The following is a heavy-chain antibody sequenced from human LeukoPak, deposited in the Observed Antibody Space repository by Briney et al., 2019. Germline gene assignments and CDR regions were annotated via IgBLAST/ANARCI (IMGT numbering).Heavy chain of an antibody. D-gene: IGHD5-18*01. CDR1: GFRFSSYG. CDR3: AKDQGGIQLGEFDY. J-gene: IGHJ4*02. CDR2: IRYDGSNK. V-gene: IGHV3-30*02. Sequence: GGSLRLSCAASGFRFSSYGMHWVRQAPGKGLEWVTFIRYDGSNKYYADSVKGRFTISRDNSKNTLYLQMNSLRAEDTAVYYCAKDQGGIQLGEFDYWGQGTLVTVSS.